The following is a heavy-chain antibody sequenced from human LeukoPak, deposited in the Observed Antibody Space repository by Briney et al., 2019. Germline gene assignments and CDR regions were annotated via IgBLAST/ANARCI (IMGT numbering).Heavy chain of an antibody. CDR2: IYPGDSDT. D-gene: IGHD2-2*01. CDR1: GYSFTSYW. Sequence: GESLKISCKGSGYSFTSYWIVGWPRLPGKGREWMGIIYPGDSDTRYSPSFQGQVTISADKSISTAYLQWSSLKASDTAMYYCVYCSSTSCHWGQGTLVTVSS. V-gene: IGHV5-51*01. J-gene: IGHJ4*02. CDR3: VYCSSTSCH.